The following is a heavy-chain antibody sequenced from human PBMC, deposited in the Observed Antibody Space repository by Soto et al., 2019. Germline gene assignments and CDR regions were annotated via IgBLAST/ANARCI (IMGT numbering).Heavy chain of an antibody. D-gene: IGHD6-19*01. CDR3: AKEVGYSSGYDDFDY. CDR2: ISGSGVST. CDR1: GFTFSSYA. J-gene: IGHJ4*02. V-gene: IGHV3-23*01. Sequence: EVQLLGSGGGLVQPGGSLRLSCAASGFTFSSYAMSWVRQAPGKGLEWVSGISGSGVSTHYADSVKGRFTISRDNSKNTLYLQMNSLRAEDTAAYYCAKEVGYSSGYDDFDYWGQGTLVTVSS.